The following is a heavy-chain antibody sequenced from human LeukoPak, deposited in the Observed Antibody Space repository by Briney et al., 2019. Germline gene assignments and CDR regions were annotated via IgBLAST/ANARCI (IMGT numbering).Heavy chain of an antibody. CDR3: ALIGIAAAGAFDY. V-gene: IGHV1-69*04. CDR2: IIPILGIA. J-gene: IGHJ4*02. Sequence: SVKVSCKASGGTFSSYAISWVRQAPGQGLEWMGRIIPILGIANYAQKFQGRVTITADKSTSTAYMELSSLRSEDTAVYYCALIGIAAAGAFDYWGQGTLVTVSS. D-gene: IGHD6-13*01. CDR1: GGTFSSYA.